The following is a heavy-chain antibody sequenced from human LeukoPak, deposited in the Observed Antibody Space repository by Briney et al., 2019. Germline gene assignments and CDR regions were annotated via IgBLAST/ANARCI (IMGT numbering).Heavy chain of an antibody. CDR2: INPHSGAT. V-gene: IGHV1-2*02. CDR1: VYGFSDVY. Sequence: ASVNVSFKSSVYGFSDVYFNWVRQAPGQGLEWMGWINPHSGATNFAQRFRGRVSMDASFDTAYIELRRLTSDDTAVYYCATSSSVTHTRDPWGQGTLVTVSS. J-gene: IGHJ5*02. D-gene: IGHD5/OR15-5a*01. CDR3: ATSSSVTHTRDP.